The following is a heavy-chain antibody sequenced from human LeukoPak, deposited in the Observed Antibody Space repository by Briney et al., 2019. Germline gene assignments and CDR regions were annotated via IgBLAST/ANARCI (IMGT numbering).Heavy chain of an antibody. CDR1: GGSISSYY. V-gene: IGHV4-4*07. CDR2: IYISGST. CDR3: ARAPLLTGYFDFDY. J-gene: IGHJ4*02. D-gene: IGHD3-9*01. Sequence: SETLSLTCTVSGGSISSYYWSWIRQPAGKGLEWIGPIYISGSTNYNPSLKSRVTMSVDTSKNQFSLKLSSVTAADTAVYYCARAPLLTGYFDFDYWGQGTLVTVSS.